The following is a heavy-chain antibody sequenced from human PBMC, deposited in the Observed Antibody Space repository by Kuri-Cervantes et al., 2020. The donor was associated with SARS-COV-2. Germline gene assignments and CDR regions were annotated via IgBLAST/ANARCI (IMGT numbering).Heavy chain of an antibody. J-gene: IGHJ4*02. D-gene: IGHD4-23*01. V-gene: IGHV3-53*01. CDR1: GFSVRSNY. Sequence: GESLKISCAASGFSVRSNYMSWVRRAPGKGLEWVSNIYSSGSTYYADSVKGRFTSSRENYKNTVYLQLNSLRVEDTAVYYCARSTVGFDSWGQGTLVTVSS. CDR2: IYSSGST. CDR3: ARSTVGFDS.